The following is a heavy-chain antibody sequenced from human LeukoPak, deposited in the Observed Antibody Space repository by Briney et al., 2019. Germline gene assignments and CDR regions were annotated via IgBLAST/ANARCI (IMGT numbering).Heavy chain of an antibody. Sequence: GGSLRLSCAASGFTFDDYAMHWVRQAPGKGLEWVSGISWNSGSIGYADSVKGRFTISRDNAKNSLYLQMNSLRAEDTAVYYCARDPSPYGSGSSDYWGQGTLVTVSS. D-gene: IGHD3-10*01. J-gene: IGHJ4*02. V-gene: IGHV3-9*01. CDR3: ARDPSPYGSGSSDY. CDR1: GFTFDDYA. CDR2: ISWNSGSI.